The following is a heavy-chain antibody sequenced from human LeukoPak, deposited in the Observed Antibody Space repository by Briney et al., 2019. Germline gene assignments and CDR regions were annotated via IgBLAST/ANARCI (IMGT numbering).Heavy chain of an antibody. CDR2: ISYDGSNK. D-gene: IGHD6-19*01. CDR1: GFTFSSYA. V-gene: IGHV3-30*04. J-gene: IGHJ6*02. CDR3: ARDQPYSSGWYSLGLNYYYYGMDV. Sequence: GGSLRLSCAASGFTFSSYAMHWVRQAPGKGLEWVAVISYDGSNKYYADSVKGRFTISRDNSKNTLYLQMNSLRAEDTAVYYCARDQPYSSGWYSLGLNYYYYGMDVWGQGTTVTVSS.